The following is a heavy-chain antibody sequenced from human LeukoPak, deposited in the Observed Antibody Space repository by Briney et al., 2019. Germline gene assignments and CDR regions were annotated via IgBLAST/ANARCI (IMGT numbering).Heavy chain of an antibody. D-gene: IGHD3-22*01. V-gene: IGHV3-11*04. CDR3: ARDYYDSSGYYYLDY. CDR1: GFTFSDYY. CDR2: ISSSGSTI. Sequence: GGSLRLSCAASGFTFSDYYMSWIRQAPGKGLEWVSYISSSGSTIYYADSVKGRFTISRDNARNSLYLQMNSLRAEDTAVYYCARDYYDSSGYYYLDYWGQGTLVTVSS. J-gene: IGHJ4*02.